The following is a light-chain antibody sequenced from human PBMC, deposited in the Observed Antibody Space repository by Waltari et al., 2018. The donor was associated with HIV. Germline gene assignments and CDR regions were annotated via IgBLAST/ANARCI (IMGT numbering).Light chain of an antibody. CDR1: SGHSSYV. Sequence: QLVLTQSPSASASLGASVKLTCTLSSGHSSYVIAWHQQQPAKGPRYSMKLNSDGSHSKGDGIPDRFSGSSSGAERYLTISSLQSEDEADYYCQTWGTGGVFGGGTKLTVL. V-gene: IGLV4-69*01. J-gene: IGLJ3*02. CDR3: QTWGTGGV. CDR2: LNSDGSH.